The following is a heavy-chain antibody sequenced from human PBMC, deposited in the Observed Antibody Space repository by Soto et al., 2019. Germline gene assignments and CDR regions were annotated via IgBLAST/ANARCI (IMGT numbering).Heavy chain of an antibody. V-gene: IGHV4-30-2*05. CDR1: GGSISSGGYS. D-gene: IGHD3-22*01. J-gene: IGHJ4*02. Sequence: TLSLTCAVSGGSISSGGYSWSWVRQPPGKGLEYIGYIYHSGSTYYNPSLKSRVTISVDTSKNQFSLKLSSVTAADTAVYYCARVAVRYYDSRGWFDYWGQGTLVTVSS. CDR2: IYHSGST. CDR3: ARVAVRYYDSRGWFDY.